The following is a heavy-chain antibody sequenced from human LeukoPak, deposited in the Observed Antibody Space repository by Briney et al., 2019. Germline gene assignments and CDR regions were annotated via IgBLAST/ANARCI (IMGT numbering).Heavy chain of an antibody. V-gene: IGHV3-30-3*01. Sequence: PGGSLRLSCAASGFTFSSYAMHWVRQAPGKGLEWVAVISYDGSNKYYADSVKGRFTISRDNSKNTLYLQMNSLRAEDTAVYYCARDRELTVTDLDYWGQGTLVTVSS. CDR1: GFTFSSYA. J-gene: IGHJ4*02. CDR2: ISYDGSNK. D-gene: IGHD4-17*01. CDR3: ARDRELTVTDLDY.